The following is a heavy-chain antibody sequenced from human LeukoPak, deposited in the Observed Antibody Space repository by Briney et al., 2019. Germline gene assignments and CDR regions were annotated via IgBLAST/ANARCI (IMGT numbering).Heavy chain of an antibody. V-gene: IGHV3-48*04. CDR3: AFTGGGRTVVRGVISDAFDI. J-gene: IGHJ3*02. D-gene: IGHD3-10*01. CDR1: GFTFSSYS. Sequence: GGSLRLSCAASGFTFSSYSMNWVRQAPGKGLEWVSYISSSSSTIYYADSVKGRFTISRDNAKNSLYLQMNSLRAEDTAVYYCAFTGGGRTVVRGVISDAFDIWGQGTMVTVSS. CDR2: ISSSSSTI.